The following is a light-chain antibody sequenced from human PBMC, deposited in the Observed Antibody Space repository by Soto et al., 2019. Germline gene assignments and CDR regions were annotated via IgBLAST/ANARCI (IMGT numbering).Light chain of an antibody. CDR2: DIS. J-gene: IGKJ4*01. CDR3: QKYNAWPLT. Sequence: EIVMTQSPATLSVSPGERATLSCRASQSVSSNLAWYQQKPGQAPSLLIYDISARATGIPTRFSGSGSGTEFTLTISSLQSEDFAVYYCQKYNAWPLTFGGGTKVEIK. CDR1: QSVSSN. V-gene: IGKV3D-15*01.